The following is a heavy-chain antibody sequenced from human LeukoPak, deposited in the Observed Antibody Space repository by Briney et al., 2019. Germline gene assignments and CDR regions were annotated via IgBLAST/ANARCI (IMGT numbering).Heavy chain of an antibody. D-gene: IGHD1-7*01. CDR3: AKAPGTRELDAFDI. J-gene: IGHJ3*02. Sequence: PGGSLRLSCAASGFTFSSYGMHWVRQAPGKGLEWVAFIRYDGSNKYYADSVKGRFTISRDNSKNTLYLQMNSLRAEDTAVYYCAKAPGTRELDAFDIWGQGTMVTVSS. CDR1: GFTFSSYG. CDR2: IRYDGSNK. V-gene: IGHV3-30*02.